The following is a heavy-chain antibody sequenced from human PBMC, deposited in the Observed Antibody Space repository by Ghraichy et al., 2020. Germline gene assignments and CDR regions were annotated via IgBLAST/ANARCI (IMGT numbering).Heavy chain of an antibody. CDR2: ISGSGGST. CDR1: GFTFSSYA. CDR3: AKDPVFSTVTYYQVDV. V-gene: IGHV3-23*01. Sequence: GGSLRLSCAASGFTFSSYAMSWVRQAPGKGLEWVSAISGSGGSTYYADSVKGRFTISRDNSKNTLYLQRNSLRAEDTAVYYCAKDPVFSTVTYYQVDVWGQGTTVTVSS. J-gene: IGHJ6*02. D-gene: IGHD4-11*01.